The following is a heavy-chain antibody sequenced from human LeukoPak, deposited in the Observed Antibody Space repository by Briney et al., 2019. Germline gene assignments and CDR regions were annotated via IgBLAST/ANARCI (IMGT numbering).Heavy chain of an antibody. CDR3: AREHPHAYGDYGWLDP. Sequence: SVKVSCKASGGTFSSYAISWVRQAPGQGLEWMGGIIPIFGTANYAQKFQGRVTITAVEPTSTAYMELSRLRSEDPAVYYCAREHPHAYGDYGWLDPWGQGPLVTVSS. D-gene: IGHD4-17*01. J-gene: IGHJ5*02. CDR1: GGTFSSYA. CDR2: IIPIFGTA. V-gene: IGHV1-69*01.